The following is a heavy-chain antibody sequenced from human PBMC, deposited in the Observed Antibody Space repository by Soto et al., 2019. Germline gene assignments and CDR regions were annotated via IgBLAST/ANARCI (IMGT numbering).Heavy chain of an antibody. CDR1: GFNFSGSA. CDR3: TRIMSYGALLDYYYGMDV. CDR2: IRSKANSYAT. J-gene: IGHJ6*02. D-gene: IGHD3-16*01. V-gene: IGHV3-73*01. Sequence: VGSLRLSCAASGFNFSGSAMHWVRQASGKGLEWVGRIRSKANSYATAYAASVKGRFTISRDDSKNTAYLQMNSLKTEDTAVYYCTRIMSYGALLDYYYGMDVRGQGTTVTVPS.